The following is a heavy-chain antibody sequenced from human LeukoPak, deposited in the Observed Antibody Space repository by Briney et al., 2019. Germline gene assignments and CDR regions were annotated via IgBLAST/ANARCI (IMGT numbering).Heavy chain of an antibody. Sequence: SQTLSLTCAISGDSVSSNSATWNWIRQSPSRGLEWLGRTYYRSKWYNEYAPSVKGRIAFNPDTSKNQFSLQLDSVTPEDTPVYYCARALPRYFDYWGQGTLVAVSS. CDR2: TYYRSKWYN. J-gene: IGHJ4*02. CDR1: GDSVSSNSAT. CDR3: ARALPRYFDY. V-gene: IGHV6-1*01. D-gene: IGHD2-21*02.